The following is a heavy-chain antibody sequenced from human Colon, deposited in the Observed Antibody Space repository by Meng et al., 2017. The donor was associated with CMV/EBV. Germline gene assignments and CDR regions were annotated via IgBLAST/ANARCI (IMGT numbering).Heavy chain of an antibody. J-gene: IGHJ6*02. V-gene: IGHV1-8*02. CDR2: MNPNSGNT. Sequence: ASVKVSCKASGYTFTSYYMHWVRQATGQGLEWMGWMNPNSGNTGYAQKFQGRVTMTRNTSISTAYMELSSLRSEDTAVYYCASILTNTYYYYGMDVWGQGTTVTVSS. CDR1: GYTFTSYY. CDR3: ASILTNTYYYYGMDV.